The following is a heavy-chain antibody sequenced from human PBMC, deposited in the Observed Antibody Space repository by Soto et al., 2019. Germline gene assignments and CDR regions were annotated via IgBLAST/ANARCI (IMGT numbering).Heavy chain of an antibody. CDR2: IYYSGST. J-gene: IGHJ6*02. CDR1: GGSISSYY. V-gene: IGHV4-59*01. CDR3: ARNQGYCNRTSSYIPYYYGMDV. Sequence: SSETLSLTCTVSGGSISSYYWSWIRQPPGKGLEWIGYIYYSGSTNYNPSLKSRVTISVDTSKNQFSLKLSSVTAADTAVYYCARNQGYCNRTSSYIPYYYGMDVWGPRTTVTGSS. D-gene: IGHD2-2*01.